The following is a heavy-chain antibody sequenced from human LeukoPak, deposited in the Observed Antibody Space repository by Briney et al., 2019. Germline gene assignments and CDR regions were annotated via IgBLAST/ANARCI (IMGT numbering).Heavy chain of an antibody. Sequence: GGSLRLSCVVSGFTFEDFGMSWVRQVPGKGLEWVSGINWSGDSVHYTDSVKGRFTISRDNAKNSVFLEMNSLRAEDTAVYYCARAIRIAAADLFDYWGQGTLVTVSS. V-gene: IGHV3-20*04. CDR2: INWSGDSV. J-gene: IGHJ4*02. CDR1: GFTFEDFG. CDR3: ARAIRIAAADLFDY. D-gene: IGHD6-13*01.